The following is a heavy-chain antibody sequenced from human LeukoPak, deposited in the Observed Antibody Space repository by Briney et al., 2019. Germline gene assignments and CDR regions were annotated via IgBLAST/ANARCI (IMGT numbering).Heavy chain of an antibody. CDR1: GLTFSSYA. D-gene: IGHD2-15*01. J-gene: IGHJ1*01. V-gene: IGHV3-30-3*01. Sequence: GGSLRLSCAASGLTFSSYAMHWVRQAPGKGLEWVAVISYDGSNKYYADSVKGRFTISRDNSKNTLYLQMNSLRAEDTAVYYCASPIHPDCSGGSCYPGYFQHWGQGTLVTVSS. CDR2: ISYDGSNK. CDR3: ASPIHPDCSGGSCYPGYFQH.